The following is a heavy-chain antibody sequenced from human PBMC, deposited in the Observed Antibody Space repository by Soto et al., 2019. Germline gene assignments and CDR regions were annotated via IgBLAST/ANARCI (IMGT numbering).Heavy chain of an antibody. V-gene: IGHV4-39*02. CDR2: IYYSGST. Sequence: QLQLQESGPGLVKPSETLSLTCTVSGGSISSSSYYWGWIRQPPGKGLEWIGSIYYSGSTYYNPSLKSRVTISVDTSKNQFSLKLSSVTAADTAVYYCARDGYWNLRVNWFDPWGQGTLVTVSS. D-gene: IGHD1-1*01. CDR1: GGSISSSSYY. J-gene: IGHJ5*02. CDR3: ARDGYWNLRVNWFDP.